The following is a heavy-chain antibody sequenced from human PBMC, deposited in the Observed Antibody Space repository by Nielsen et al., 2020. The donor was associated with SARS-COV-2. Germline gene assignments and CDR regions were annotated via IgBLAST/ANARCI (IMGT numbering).Heavy chain of an antibody. CDR2: ISYDGSNK. V-gene: IGHV3-30*18. Sequence: GESLKISCAASGLTFSSYGMHWVRQAPGKGLEWVAVISYDGSNKYYADSVKGRFTISRDNSKNTLYLQMNSLRAEDTAVYYCAKGNPYDFWSDALNYYYMDVWGKGTTVTVSS. J-gene: IGHJ6*03. D-gene: IGHD3-3*01. CDR1: GLTFSSYG. CDR3: AKGNPYDFWSDALNYYYMDV.